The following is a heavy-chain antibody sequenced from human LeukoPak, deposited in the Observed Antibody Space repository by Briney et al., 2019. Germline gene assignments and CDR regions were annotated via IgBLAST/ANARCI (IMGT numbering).Heavy chain of an antibody. J-gene: IGHJ4*02. Sequence: SETLSLTCAVYGGSFSGYCWSWIRQPPGEGMGWIGEVNHSGSTNYNPSLKSRVTISVDTSKNQFSLKLSSVTAADTAVYYCARGRTVEMATIMGGPTYFDYWGQGTLVTVSS. CDR2: VNHSGST. CDR1: GGSFSGYC. CDR3: ARGRTVEMATIMGGPTYFDY. D-gene: IGHD5-24*01. V-gene: IGHV4-34*01.